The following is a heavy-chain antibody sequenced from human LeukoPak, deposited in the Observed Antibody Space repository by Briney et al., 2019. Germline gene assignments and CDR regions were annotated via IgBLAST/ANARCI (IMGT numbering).Heavy chain of an antibody. D-gene: IGHD3-22*01. Sequence: SETLSLTCTVSGGSISSYYWSWIRQPPGKGLEWIGYIYYSGSTNYNPSLKSRVTISVDTSKNQFSLKLSSVTAADTAVYYCARERLSYYYDSSGPGAFDIWGQGTMVTVSS. J-gene: IGHJ3*02. CDR1: GGSISSYY. CDR3: ARERLSYYYDSSGPGAFDI. CDR2: IYYSGST. V-gene: IGHV4-59*12.